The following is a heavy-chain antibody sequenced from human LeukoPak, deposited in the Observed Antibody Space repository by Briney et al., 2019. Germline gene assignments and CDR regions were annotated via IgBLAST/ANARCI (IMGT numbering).Heavy chain of an antibody. Sequence: ASVKVSCKASGYTFTSYGISWVRQAPGQGLEWMGWISACNGNTNYAQKLQGRVTMTTDTSTSTAYMELRSLRSDDTAVYYCARSIIGYCSGGSCYSEVYYYYMDVWGKGTTVTVSS. CDR2: ISACNGNT. CDR1: GYTFTSYG. CDR3: ARSIIGYCSGGSCYSEVYYYYMDV. D-gene: IGHD2-15*01. V-gene: IGHV1-18*01. J-gene: IGHJ6*03.